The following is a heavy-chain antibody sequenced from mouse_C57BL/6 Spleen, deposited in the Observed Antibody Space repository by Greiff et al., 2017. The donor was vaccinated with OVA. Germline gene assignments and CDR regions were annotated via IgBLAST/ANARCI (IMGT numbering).Heavy chain of an antibody. CDR1: GFTFSSYG. V-gene: IGHV5-6*01. CDR3: ARQVTTGYFDY. Sequence: EVQLQESGGDLVKPGGSLKLSCAASGFTFSSYGMSWVRQTPDKRLEWVATISSGGSYTYYPDSVKGRFTISRDNAKNTLYLQMSSLKSEDTAMYYCARQVTTGYFDYWGQGTTLTVSS. J-gene: IGHJ2*01. D-gene: IGHD2-2*01. CDR2: ISSGGSYT.